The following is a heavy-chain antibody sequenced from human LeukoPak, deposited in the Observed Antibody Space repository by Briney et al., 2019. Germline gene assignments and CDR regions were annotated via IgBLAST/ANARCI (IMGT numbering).Heavy chain of an antibody. CDR2: IYYSGST. V-gene: IGHV4-59*08. Sequence: SETLSLTCTVPGGSISSYYWSWIRQPPGKGLEWIGYIYYSGSTNYNPSLKSRVTISVDTSKNQFSLKLSSVTAADTAVYYCARLGIAAAGNVYYYYYGMDVWGQGTTVTVSS. CDR3: ARLGIAAAGNVYYYYYGMDV. J-gene: IGHJ6*02. CDR1: GGSISSYY. D-gene: IGHD6-13*01.